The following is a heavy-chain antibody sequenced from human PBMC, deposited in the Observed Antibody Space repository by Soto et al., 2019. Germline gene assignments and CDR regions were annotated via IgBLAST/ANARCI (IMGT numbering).Heavy chain of an antibody. CDR2: IVPIFGA. J-gene: IGHJ6*02. D-gene: IGHD3-22*01. CDR3: AGGGSDDEGSGYYQGHV. CDR1: GGTFSNYG. Sequence: QVQLVQSGAEVKKPGSSVKVSCKSSGGTFSNYGFSWVRQAPGQGLECMGVIVPIFGAEHPQKFQGRVTITAEESTKRVSMERRGLRSEDTAVYYCAGGGSDDEGSGYYQGHVWGQGTTVTVSS. V-gene: IGHV1-69*12.